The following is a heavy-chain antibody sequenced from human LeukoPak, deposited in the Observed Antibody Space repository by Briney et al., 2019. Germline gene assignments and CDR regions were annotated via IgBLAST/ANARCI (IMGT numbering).Heavy chain of an antibody. D-gene: IGHD4-17*01. CDR1: GGSISSYY. V-gene: IGHV4-59*01. CDR3: ARENDYGDRFDY. Sequence: TSETLSLTCTVSGGSISSYYWSWIRQPPGKGLEWIGYIYYSGSTNYNPSLKSRVTISVDTSKNQFSLKLSSVTAADTAVYYCARENDYGDRFDYWGQGTLVTVSS. CDR2: IYYSGST. J-gene: IGHJ4*02.